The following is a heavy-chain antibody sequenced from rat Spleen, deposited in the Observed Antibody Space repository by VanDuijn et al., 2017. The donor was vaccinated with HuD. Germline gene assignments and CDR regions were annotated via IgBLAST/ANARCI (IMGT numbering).Heavy chain of an antibody. CDR1: GFTFSNYG. V-gene: IGHV5-29*01. J-gene: IGHJ2*01. CDR2: ISYDGSST. CDR3: ATRGNNPFAY. Sequence: EVQLAESGGGLVQPGRSMKLSCAASGFTFSNYGMAWVRQAPKKGLDWVAYISYDGSSTYYRDSVKGRFTISRDNAKSTLYLQMDSLRSEDTATYYCATRGNNPFAYWGQGVMVTVSS. D-gene: IGHD1-4*01.